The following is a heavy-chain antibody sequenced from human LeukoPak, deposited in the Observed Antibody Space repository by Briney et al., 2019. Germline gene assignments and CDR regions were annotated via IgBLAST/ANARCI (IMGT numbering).Heavy chain of an antibody. J-gene: IGHJ4*02. CDR3: AKEGNDYGAKSIDY. D-gene: IGHD4/OR15-4a*01. CDR2: MFFTGDT. Sequence: SETLSLTCTVSGGSISSHYWAWLRQPPGKGLEWMGWMFFTGDTNYNPSLKSRVTISVDHSKNQFSLKLRSVTAADTAVYYCAKEGNDYGAKSIDYWGQGTLVTVSS. V-gene: IGHV4-59*11. CDR1: GGSISSHY.